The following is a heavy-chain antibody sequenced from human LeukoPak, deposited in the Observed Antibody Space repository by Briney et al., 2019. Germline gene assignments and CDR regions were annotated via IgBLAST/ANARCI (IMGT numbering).Heavy chain of an antibody. CDR1: GFALSNYW. CDR2: ITRDGSYA. CDR3: ARDGDGYNFDF. V-gene: IGHV3-74*01. Sequence: GGSLRLSCAASGFALSNYWMHWVRQVPGKGLVWVSRITRDGSYANYADSVKGRFTFSRDNARNTLYLQMNSLRAEDTAVYYCARDGDGYNFDFWGQGALVTVSS. J-gene: IGHJ4*02. D-gene: IGHD5-24*01.